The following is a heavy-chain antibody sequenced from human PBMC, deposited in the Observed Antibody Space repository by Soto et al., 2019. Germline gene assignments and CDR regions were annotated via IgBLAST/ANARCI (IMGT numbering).Heavy chain of an antibody. D-gene: IGHD3-3*01. J-gene: IGHJ4*02. CDR3: AIRGTYDFWSGYYRDFDY. V-gene: IGHV4-34*01. CDR1: GGSFSGFY. Sequence: PSVTLSLTCAVDGGSFSGFYWSWIRQPPGKGLEWIGEINHSGSTNYNPSLKSRVTISVDTSKNQFSLKLSSVTAADTAVYYCAIRGTYDFWSGYYRDFDYWGQGTLVTVSS. CDR2: INHSGST.